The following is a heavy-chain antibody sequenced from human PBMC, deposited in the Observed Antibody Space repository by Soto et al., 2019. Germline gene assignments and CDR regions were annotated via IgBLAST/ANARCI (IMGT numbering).Heavy chain of an antibody. CDR3: ARADSSGWPKHEYYYYGMDV. CDR1: GFTFSSYA. J-gene: IGHJ6*02. D-gene: IGHD6-19*01. V-gene: IGHV3-30-3*01. CDR2: ISYDGSNK. Sequence: GGSLRLSCAASGFTFSSYAMHWVRQAPGKGLEWVAVISYDGSNKYYGDSVKGRFTISRDNSKNTLYLQMNSLRAEDTAVYYCARADSSGWPKHEYYYYGMDVWGQGTTVTVSS.